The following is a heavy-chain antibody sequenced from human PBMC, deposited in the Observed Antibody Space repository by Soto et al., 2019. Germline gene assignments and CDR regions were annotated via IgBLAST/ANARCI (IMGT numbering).Heavy chain of an antibody. CDR2: VYHSGST. J-gene: IGHJ4*02. D-gene: IGHD3-22*01. Sequence: SETLSLTCAVSGGSISSVNWWSWVRQPPGRGLEWIGEVYHSGSTNYNPSLKSRVTISVDKSKNQFSLKLTSVTAADTAVYYCARKSYSGYYDFAYWGRGTLVTVSS. CDR3: ARKSYSGYYDFAY. V-gene: IGHV4-4*02. CDR1: GGSISSVNW.